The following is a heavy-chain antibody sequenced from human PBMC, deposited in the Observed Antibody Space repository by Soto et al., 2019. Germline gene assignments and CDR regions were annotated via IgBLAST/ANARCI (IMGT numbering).Heavy chain of an antibody. CDR1: GGTFSSYA. D-gene: IGHD3-9*01. J-gene: IGHJ4*02. CDR3: AREAYYDILTGPFDY. CDR2: IIPIFGTA. V-gene: IGHV1-69*13. Sequence: SVKVSCKASGGTFSSYAISWVRQAPGQGLEWMGGIIPIFGTANYAQKFQGRVTITADESTSTAYMELSSLRSEDMAVYYCAREAYYDILTGPFDYWGQGTLVTVSS.